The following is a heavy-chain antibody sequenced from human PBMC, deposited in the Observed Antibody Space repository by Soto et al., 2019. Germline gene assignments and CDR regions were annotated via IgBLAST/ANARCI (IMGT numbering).Heavy chain of an antibody. CDR1: GGTFSSYA. CDR3: ARGPNYYDSSGYWFDP. D-gene: IGHD3-22*01. CDR2: IIPIFGTA. Sequence: SVKVSCKASGGTFSSYAISWVRQAPGQGLEWMGGIIPIFGTANYAQKFQGRVTITADESTSTAYMELSSLRSEDTAVYYCARGPNYYDSSGYWFDPWGQGTLVTVSS. J-gene: IGHJ5*02. V-gene: IGHV1-69*13.